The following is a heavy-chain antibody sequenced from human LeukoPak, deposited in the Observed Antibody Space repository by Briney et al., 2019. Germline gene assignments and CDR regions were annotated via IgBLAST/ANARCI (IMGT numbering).Heavy chain of an antibody. CDR3: AKAACSSTSCYAGYFDY. Sequence: GGSLRLSCAASGFTFDDYAMRWVRQAPGKGLEWVSGISWNSGSIGYADSVKGRFTISRDNAKNSLYLQMNSLRAEDMALYYCAKAACSSTSCYAGYFDYWGQGTLVTVSS. J-gene: IGHJ4*02. D-gene: IGHD2-2*01. CDR1: GFTFDDYA. CDR2: ISWNSGSI. V-gene: IGHV3-9*03.